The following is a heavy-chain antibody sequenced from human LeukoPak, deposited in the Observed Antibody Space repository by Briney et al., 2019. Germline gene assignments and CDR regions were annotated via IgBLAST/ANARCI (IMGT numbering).Heavy chain of an antibody. V-gene: IGHV3-33*01. Sequence: GRSLRLSCAASGFTFSSYGVHWVRQAPGKGLEWVAVIWYDGSNKYYADSVKGRFTISRDNSKNTLYLQMNSLRAEDTAVYYCARGGKWELLRFDYWGQGTLVTVSS. D-gene: IGHD1-26*01. J-gene: IGHJ4*02. CDR3: ARGGKWELLRFDY. CDR1: GFTFSSYG. CDR2: IWYDGSNK.